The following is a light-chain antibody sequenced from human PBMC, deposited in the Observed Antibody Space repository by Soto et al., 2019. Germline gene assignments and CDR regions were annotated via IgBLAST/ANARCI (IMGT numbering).Light chain of an antibody. CDR1: QSVSSY. Sequence: EIVLTQSPATLSLSPGERATLSGRASQSVSSYLAWYQQKPGQTPRLLIYDASNRATGIPARFSGSGSGTDFTLTISSLQPEDFAVYYCQQRNSWPLTFGGGTKVEIK. V-gene: IGKV3-11*01. CDR3: QQRNSWPLT. J-gene: IGKJ4*01. CDR2: DAS.